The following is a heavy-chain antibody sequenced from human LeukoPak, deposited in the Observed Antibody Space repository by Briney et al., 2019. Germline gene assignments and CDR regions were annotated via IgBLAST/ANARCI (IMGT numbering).Heavy chain of an antibody. J-gene: IGHJ6*02. CDR3: ARGQRDGFVVTAIGFYYYGMDV. CDR2: INHSGST. Sequence: KPSETLSLTCAVYGGSFSGYYWSWIRQPPGKGLEWIGEINHSGSTNYNPSLKSRVTISVDTSKNQFSLKLSSVTAADTAVYYCARGQRDGFVVTAIGFYYYGMDVWGQGITVTVSS. CDR1: GGSFSGYY. V-gene: IGHV4-34*01. D-gene: IGHD2-21*02.